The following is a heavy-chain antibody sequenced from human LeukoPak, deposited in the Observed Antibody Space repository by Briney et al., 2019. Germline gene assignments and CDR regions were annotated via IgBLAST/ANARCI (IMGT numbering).Heavy chain of an antibody. V-gene: IGHV3-30-3*01. CDR1: GFTFSSYA. CDR3: ARGGSYPYYFDY. Sequence: PGGSLRLSCAASGFTFSSYAMHWVRQARGKGLEWVAVISYDGSNKYYADSVKGRFTISRDNSKNTLYLQMTSLRAEDTAVYYCARGGSYPYYFDYWGQGTLVTVSS. CDR2: ISYDGSNK. J-gene: IGHJ4*02. D-gene: IGHD1-26*01.